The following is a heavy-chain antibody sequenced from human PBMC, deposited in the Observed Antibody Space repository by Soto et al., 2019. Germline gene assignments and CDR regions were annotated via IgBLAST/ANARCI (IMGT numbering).Heavy chain of an antibody. D-gene: IGHD3-22*01. J-gene: IGHJ1*01. CDR3: ANGDSSGYEYFQN. CDR1: GFTFSSHG. V-gene: IGHV3-30*18. CDR2: ISFDGSNT. Sequence: QVQLVESGGGVVQPGRSLRLSCVASGFTFSSHGMHWVRQAPGKGLEWVTVISFDGSNTHYADSVKGRFTISRDNSKNTLYLQMNSLRAEDTAVYYCANGDSSGYEYFQNWGQGTLVTVSS.